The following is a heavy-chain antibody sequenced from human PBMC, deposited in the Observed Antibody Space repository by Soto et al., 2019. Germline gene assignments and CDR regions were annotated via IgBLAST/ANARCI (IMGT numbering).Heavy chain of an antibody. D-gene: IGHD2-8*01. V-gene: IGHV1-46*01. J-gene: IGHJ1*01. CDR3: ARALHYRYAIGYPGYLQY. CDR2: INPSGGTT. CDR1: GYIFTSYY. Sequence: QVQLVQSGAEVKKPGASVKVSCKASGYIFTSYYIHWVRQAPGQGLEWMGLINPSGGTTNYAQKFQGRVTMTRDSSTSTVYMGLSSLISDDTALYYCARALHYRYAIGYPGYLQYWGQGTLVTVSS.